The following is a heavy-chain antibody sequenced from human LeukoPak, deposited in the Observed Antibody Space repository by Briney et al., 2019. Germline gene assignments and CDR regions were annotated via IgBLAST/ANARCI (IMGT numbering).Heavy chain of an antibody. V-gene: IGHV3-30*04. CDR2: TSNDGRKE. CDR1: GFTFSRYD. CDR3: ARDWFGGYSSGYSTYYYYYMDV. Sequence: GRSLRLSCLASGFTFSRYDMHWVRQAPGKGLEWVAVTSNDGRKEIYADSVKGRFTISRDNSKNTLYLQMNSLRAEDTAVYYCARDWFGGYSSGYSTYYYYYMDVWGKGTTVTVSS. J-gene: IGHJ6*03. D-gene: IGHD3-22*01.